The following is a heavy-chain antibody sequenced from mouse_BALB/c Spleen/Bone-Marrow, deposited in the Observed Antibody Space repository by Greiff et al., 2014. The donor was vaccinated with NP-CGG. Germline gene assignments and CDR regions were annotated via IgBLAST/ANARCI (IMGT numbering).Heavy chain of an antibody. Sequence: VQLQQSGAELVRPRPSVKISCKASGYAFSSYWMNWVKQRPGQGLEWIGQTYPGDGDTNYNGNFKDKATLTTDKSSTTAYMQLSSLTSEDSAVYFCARGGRLTGYYFDYWGQGTTLTVSS. CDR3: ARGGRLTGYYFDY. J-gene: IGHJ2*01. CDR1: GYAFSSYW. D-gene: IGHD4-1*01. CDR2: TYPGDGDT. V-gene: IGHV1-80*01.